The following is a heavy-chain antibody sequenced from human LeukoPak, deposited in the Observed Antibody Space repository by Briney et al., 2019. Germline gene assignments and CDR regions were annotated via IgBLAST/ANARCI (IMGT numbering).Heavy chain of an antibody. J-gene: IGHJ4*02. CDR2: IYSGGST. CDR3: AREGIAAAGHDY. V-gene: IGHV3-53*01. Sequence: HPGGSLRLSCAASGFTVSSNYMSWVRQAPGKGLEWVSVIYSGGSTYYADSVKGRFTISRDNSKNTLYLQMNSLRAEDTAVYYCAREGIAAAGHDYWGQGTLVTVSS. D-gene: IGHD6-13*01. CDR1: GFTVSSNY.